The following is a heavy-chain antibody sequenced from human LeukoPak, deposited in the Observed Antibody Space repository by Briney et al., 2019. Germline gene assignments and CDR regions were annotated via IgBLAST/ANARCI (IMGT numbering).Heavy chain of an antibody. V-gene: IGHV4-30-2*01. J-gene: IGHJ3*02. Sequence: SETLSLTCAVSGGSISSGGYSWSWIRQPPGRGLEWIGYTYHSGGTYYNPSLKSRVTISVDRSKNQFSLKLSSVTAADTAVYYCARVGYYDSSGYPGAFDIWGQGTMVTVSS. CDR3: ARVGYYDSSGYPGAFDI. CDR2: TYHSGGT. CDR1: GGSISSGGYS. D-gene: IGHD3-22*01.